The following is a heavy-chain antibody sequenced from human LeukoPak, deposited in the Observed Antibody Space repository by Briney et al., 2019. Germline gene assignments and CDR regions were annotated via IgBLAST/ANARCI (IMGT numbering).Heavy chain of an antibody. CDR2: IYPRNYLRSSDI. Sequence: GESLKISCKGSGYSFTNYWIGWVRQMPGKGLEWMGIIYPRNYLRSSDIRYSPSFQGQVTISADKSISTAYLQWSSLKASDTAMYYCARLQGGYNYYYFDYWGQGTLVTVSS. J-gene: IGHJ4*02. D-gene: IGHD5-24*01. V-gene: IGHV5-51*01. CDR1: GYSFTNYW. CDR3: ARLQGGYNYYYFDY.